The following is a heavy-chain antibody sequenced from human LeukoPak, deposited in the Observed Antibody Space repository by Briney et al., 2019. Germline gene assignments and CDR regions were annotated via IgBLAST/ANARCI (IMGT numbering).Heavy chain of an antibody. CDR2: ISTYNGNI. CDR3: AREKGRGYFDY. CDR1: GYTFDIFG. V-gene: IGHV1-18*01. Sequence: ASVKVSCKTSGYTFDIFGISWVRQAPGQGLEWLGWISTYNGNINYTQNLQGRITVTADASSTTVYMELRSLTYEDTAVYYCAREKGRGYFDYWGQGTLVTVSS. J-gene: IGHJ4*02. D-gene: IGHD3-10*01.